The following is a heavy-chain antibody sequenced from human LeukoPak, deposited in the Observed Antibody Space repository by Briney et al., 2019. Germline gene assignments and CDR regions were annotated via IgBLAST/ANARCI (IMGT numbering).Heavy chain of an antibody. CDR1: GFTFSSYS. D-gene: IGHD2-21*02. J-gene: IGHJ6*03. CDR2: ISSSSSYI. Sequence: GGSLRLSCAASGFTFSSYSMNWVRQAPGKGLEWVSSISSSSSYIYYADSVKGRFTISRDNAKNSLFLQMNSLRAEDTAVYYCARGEVVTASLPDYFYYYMDVWGKGTTVTISS. V-gene: IGHV3-21*01. CDR3: ARGEVVTASLPDYFYYYMDV.